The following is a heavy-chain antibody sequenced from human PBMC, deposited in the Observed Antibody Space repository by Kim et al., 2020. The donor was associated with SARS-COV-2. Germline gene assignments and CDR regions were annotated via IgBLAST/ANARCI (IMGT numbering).Heavy chain of an antibody. CDR3: ATDSSQQQLRQRFDL. CDR2: FDPEDGET. V-gene: IGHV1-24*01. Sequence: ASVKVSCKVSGYTLTELSMHWVRQAPGKGLEWMGGFDPEDGETIYAQKFQGRVTMTEDTSTDTAYMELSSLRSEDTAVYYCATDSSQQQLRQRFDLWGRGTLVTVSS. D-gene: IGHD6-13*01. CDR1: GYTLTELS. J-gene: IGHJ2*01.